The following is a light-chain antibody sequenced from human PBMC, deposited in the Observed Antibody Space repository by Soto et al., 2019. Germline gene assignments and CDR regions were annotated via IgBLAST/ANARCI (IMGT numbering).Light chain of an antibody. CDR3: QKYGSAPYT. V-gene: IGKV1-27*01. CDR1: QDIRDY. CDR2: AAS. J-gene: IGKJ3*01. Sequence: DIQMTRSPSSLSASVGDRVTITCRASQDIRDYLVWYQQRPGKVPTLLIYAASTLQSGVPSRFSGSGYGTEFTLTISSLQSEDVASYYCQKYGSAPYTFGPGTKVDLK.